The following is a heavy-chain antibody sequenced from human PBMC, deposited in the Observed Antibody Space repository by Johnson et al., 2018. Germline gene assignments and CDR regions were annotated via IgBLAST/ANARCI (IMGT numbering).Heavy chain of an antibody. CDR2: ISSSSSTI. Sequence: VQLVQSGGGLVQPGGSLRLSCAASGFTFSSYSMNWVRQAPGKGLEWVSYISSSSSTIYYADSVKSRFTISRDNAKNSLYLQMNSLRAEDTAVYYCAYCRSTSCYAYRNAFDIWGQGTMVTVSS. D-gene: IGHD2-2*01. CDR3: AYCRSTSCYAYRNAFDI. V-gene: IGHV3-48*01. CDR1: GFTFSSYS. J-gene: IGHJ3*02.